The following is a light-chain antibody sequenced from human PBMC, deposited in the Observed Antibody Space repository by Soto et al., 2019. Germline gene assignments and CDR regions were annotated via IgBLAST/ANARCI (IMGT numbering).Light chain of an antibody. J-gene: IGKJ1*01. CDR3: QQYGSSRWT. V-gene: IGKV3-20*01. CDR2: GAS. CDR1: QSVSSSY. Sequence: EIVLTQSPGTLSLSPGERATLSCRASQSVSSSYLAWYQQKHGKAPRLLIYGASSRDTGIPDRFSGSGSGTDFTLPISRLETEDFAVYYCQQYGSSRWTFGQGTKVDIK.